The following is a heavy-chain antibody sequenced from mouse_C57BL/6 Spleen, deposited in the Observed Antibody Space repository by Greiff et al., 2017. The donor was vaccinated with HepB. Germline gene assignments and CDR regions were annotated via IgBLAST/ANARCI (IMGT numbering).Heavy chain of an antibody. D-gene: IGHD1-1*01. V-gene: IGHV1-26*01. CDR1: GYTFTDYY. CDR2: INPNNGGT. CDR3: AREYYGSSYNYYAMDY. Sequence: EVQLQQSGPELVKPGASVKISCKASGYTFTDYYMNWVKQSHGKSLEWIGDINPNNGGTSYNQKFKGKATLTVDKSSSTAYMELRSLTSEDSAVYYCAREYYGSSYNYYAMDYWGQGTSVTVSS. J-gene: IGHJ4*01.